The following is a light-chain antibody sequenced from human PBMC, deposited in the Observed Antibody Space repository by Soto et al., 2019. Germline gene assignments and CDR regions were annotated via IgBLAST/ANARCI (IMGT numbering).Light chain of an antibody. CDR3: SSYTSSSTSHYV. CDR2: EVS. J-gene: IGLJ1*01. CDR1: SSDVGGYNY. Sequence: QFVLTQPPSASGSPGQSITISCTGTSSDVGGYNYVSWYQQHPGKAPKLMIYEVSNRPSGVSDRFSGSKSGNTASLTISGLQAEDEADYYCSSYTSSSTSHYVFGTGTKVTVL. V-gene: IGLV2-14*01.